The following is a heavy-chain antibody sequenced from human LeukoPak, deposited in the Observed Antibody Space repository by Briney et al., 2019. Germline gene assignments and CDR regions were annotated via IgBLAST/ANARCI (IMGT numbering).Heavy chain of an antibody. Sequence: SETLSLTCTVSGYSIISDYFWGWIRQPPGKGLEWIGTIYHSGSTYYSPSLKSRVTVSVDTSKNEFSLKLSSVTAADTAVYYCARLWVRGLYPLGAFDIWGQGTMVTVSS. J-gene: IGHJ3*02. CDR3: ARLWVRGLYPLGAFDI. V-gene: IGHV4-38-2*02. D-gene: IGHD3-10*01. CDR2: IYHSGST. CDR1: GYSIISDYF.